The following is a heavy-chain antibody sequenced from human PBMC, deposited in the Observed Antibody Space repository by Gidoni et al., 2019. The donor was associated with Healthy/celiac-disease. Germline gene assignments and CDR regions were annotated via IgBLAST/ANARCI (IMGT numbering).Heavy chain of an antibody. CDR2: ISSSSSYI. CDR1: GFTFSSYS. D-gene: IGHD5-18*01. Sequence: EVQLVESGGGLVKPGGSLRLSCAASGFTFSSYSLNGVRQAPGKGLEWVSSISSSSSYIYYADSVKRRFTISRDNAKNSLYLQMNSLRAEDTAVYYCARDFGGYSYGLRYYYYYGMDVWGQGTTVTVSS. V-gene: IGHV3-21*01. CDR3: ARDFGGYSYGLRYYYYYGMDV. J-gene: IGHJ6*02.